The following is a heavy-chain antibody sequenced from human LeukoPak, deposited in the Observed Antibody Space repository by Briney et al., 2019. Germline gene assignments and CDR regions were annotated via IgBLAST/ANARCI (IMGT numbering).Heavy chain of an antibody. V-gene: IGHV4-61*08. CDR1: GGSISSGGYS. D-gene: IGHD6-19*01. CDR3: ARVVAVAGTQWFDP. Sequence: PSETLSLTCAVSGGSISSGGYSWSWIQQPPGKGLEWIGYIYYSGSTNYNPSLKSRVTISVDTSKNQFSLKLSSVTAADTAVYYCARVVAVAGTQWFDPWGQGTLVTVSS. J-gene: IGHJ5*02. CDR2: IYYSGST.